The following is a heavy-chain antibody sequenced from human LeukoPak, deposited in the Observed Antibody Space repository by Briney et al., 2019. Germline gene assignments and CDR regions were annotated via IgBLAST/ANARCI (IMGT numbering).Heavy chain of an antibody. J-gene: IGHJ5*02. D-gene: IGHD3-9*01. CDR2: IYYSGST. CDR1: GGSISSGGYY. CDR3: ARHPYDIWDLFDP. Sequence: SETLSLTCTVSGGSISSGGYYWSWIRQHPGKGLEWFGYIYYSGSTYYNPSLKSRVTISVDTSKNQFSLKLSSVTAADTAVYYCARHPYDIWDLFDPWGQGTLVTVSS. V-gene: IGHV4-31*03.